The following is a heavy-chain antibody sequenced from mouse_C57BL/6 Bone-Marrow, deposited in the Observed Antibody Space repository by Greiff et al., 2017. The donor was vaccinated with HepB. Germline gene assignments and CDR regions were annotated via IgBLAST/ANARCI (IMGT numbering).Heavy chain of an antibody. Sequence: QVQLQQPGAELVRPGTSVKLSCKASGYTFTSYWMHWVKQRPGQGLEWIGVIDPSDSYTNYNHKFKGKATLTVDTSSSTAYMQLSSLTSEDSAVYYCARFGYYGPYWYFDVWGTGTTVTVSS. CDR3: ARFGYYGPYWYFDV. V-gene: IGHV1-59*01. J-gene: IGHJ1*03. D-gene: IGHD1-2*01. CDR2: IDPSDSYT. CDR1: GYTFTSYW.